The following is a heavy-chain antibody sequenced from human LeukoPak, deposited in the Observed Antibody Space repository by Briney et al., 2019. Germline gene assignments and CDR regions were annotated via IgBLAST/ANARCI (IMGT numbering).Heavy chain of an antibody. CDR3: ARDQTPFY. D-gene: IGHD2-15*01. Sequence: GGSLRLSCGASGPNFNSYVMSWVRQAPGKGLEWVANIKHDGSEDYYLDSVKGRFTISRDNAKSSMWLQMNSLRDEDTAVYYCARDQTPFYWGQGSLVTVSS. CDR2: IKHDGSED. V-gene: IGHV3-7*01. J-gene: IGHJ4*02. CDR1: GPNFNSYV.